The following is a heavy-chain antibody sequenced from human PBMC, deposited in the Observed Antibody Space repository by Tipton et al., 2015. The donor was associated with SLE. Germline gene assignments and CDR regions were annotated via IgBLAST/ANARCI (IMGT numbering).Heavy chain of an antibody. CDR3: ARLTLGGGNSGWYFDL. Sequence: TLSLTCTVSGGSISSYYWSWIRQPPGKGLGWIGYIYYSGSTNYNPSLKSRVTISVDTSKNQFSLKLSSVTAADTAVYYCARLTLGGGNSGWYFDLWGRGTLVTVSS. V-gene: IGHV4-59*12. D-gene: IGHD4-23*01. CDR2: IYYSGST. J-gene: IGHJ2*01. CDR1: GGSISSYY.